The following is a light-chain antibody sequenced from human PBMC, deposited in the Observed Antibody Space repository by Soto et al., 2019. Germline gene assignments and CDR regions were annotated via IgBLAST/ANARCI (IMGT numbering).Light chain of an antibody. V-gene: IGLV2-14*01. J-gene: IGLJ1*01. CDR1: SSDVGGYNY. Sequence: QSALTQPASVSGSPGQSITIFCTGTSSDVGGYNYVSWYQQHPGKASKLMIYEVSNRPSGVSNRFSGSKSGNTASLTISGLQAEDEADYYCSSYTSSSTPYVFGSGTKLTVL. CDR3: SSYTSSSTPYV. CDR2: EVS.